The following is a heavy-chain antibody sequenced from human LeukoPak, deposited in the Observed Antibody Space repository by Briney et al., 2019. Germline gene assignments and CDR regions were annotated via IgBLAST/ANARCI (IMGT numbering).Heavy chain of an antibody. D-gene: IGHD6-13*01. CDR3: AREDSSNWNWFDP. Sequence: SETLSLTCTVSGGSISSGSYYWSWIRQPAGKGLEWIGRIYTSGSTNYNPSLKSRVTISVDTSKNQFSLKLSSVTAADTAVYYCAREDSSNWNWFDPRGQGTLVTVSS. CDR1: GGSISSGSYY. V-gene: IGHV4-61*02. J-gene: IGHJ5*02. CDR2: IYTSGST.